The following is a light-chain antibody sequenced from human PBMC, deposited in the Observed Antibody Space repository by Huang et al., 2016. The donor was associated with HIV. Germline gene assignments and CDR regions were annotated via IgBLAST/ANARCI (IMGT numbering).Light chain of an antibody. CDR1: QNISSW. J-gene: IGKJ1*01. CDR3: QYGET. CDR2: KRS. V-gene: IGKV1-5*03. Sequence: DIQLTQSPSTLSASVGDRLTTTCRASQNISSWLAWYQQKPGKAPKHLIYKRSSLESGVPSRFSGSGSGTKVTLTINSLQPDDIGTYYCQYGETFGQGSKVEVK.